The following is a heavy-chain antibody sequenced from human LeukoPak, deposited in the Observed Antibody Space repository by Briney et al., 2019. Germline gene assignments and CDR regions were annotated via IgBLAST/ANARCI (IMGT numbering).Heavy chain of an antibody. J-gene: IGHJ4*02. Sequence: SLRLSCAASGFTFDDYAMHWVRQAPGKGLEWVSGISWNSGSIGYADSVKGRFTISRDNAKNSLYLQMNSLRAEDTALYYCAKGYCTSTSCRRIVDYWGQGTLVTVSS. V-gene: IGHV3-9*01. CDR3: AKGYCTSTSCRRIVDY. D-gene: IGHD2-2*01. CDR1: GFTFDDYA. CDR2: ISWNSGSI.